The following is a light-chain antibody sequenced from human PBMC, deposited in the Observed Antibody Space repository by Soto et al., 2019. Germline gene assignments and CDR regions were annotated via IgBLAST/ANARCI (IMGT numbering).Light chain of an antibody. V-gene: IGKV3D-11*03. CDR3: QQYVSPPIT. Sequence: EIVLTQSPATLSSFPGDRVTLSCRASQYINTRLAWYQHRPGQAPRLLIYQTSIRAAGIPARFSASGSGTDFTLTISRLEPEDFAVYYCQQYVSPPITFGQGTRLE. CDR2: QTS. J-gene: IGKJ5*01. CDR1: QYINTR.